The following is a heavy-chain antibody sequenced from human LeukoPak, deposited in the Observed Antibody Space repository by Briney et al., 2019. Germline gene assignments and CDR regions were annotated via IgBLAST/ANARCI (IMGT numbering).Heavy chain of an antibody. CDR1: GFTFSGYW. V-gene: IGHV3-74*01. D-gene: IGHD3-3*01. CDR2: INSDGSST. J-gene: IGHJ4*02. Sequence: GGSLRLSCAASGFTFSGYWMHWVRQAPGKGLVWVSRINSDGSSTSYADSVKGRFTISRDNAKNTLYLQMNSLRAEDTAVYYYGRDYRNYYDFWSGYSYYFDYWGQGTLVTVSS. CDR3: GRDYRNYYDFWSGYSYYFDY.